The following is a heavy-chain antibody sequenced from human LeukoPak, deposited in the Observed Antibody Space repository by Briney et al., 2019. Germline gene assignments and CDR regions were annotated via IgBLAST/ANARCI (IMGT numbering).Heavy chain of an antibody. V-gene: IGHV4-59*01. CDR1: GGSISSYY. J-gene: IGHJ4*02. CDR3: ARLVEMATINFDY. D-gene: IGHD5-24*01. CDR2: IYYSGST. Sequence: PSETLPLTCTVSGGSISSYYWSWIRQPPGKGLEWIGYIYYSGSTNYNPSLKSRVTISVDTSKNQFSLKLSSVTAADTAVYYCARLVEMATINFDYWGQGTLVTVSS.